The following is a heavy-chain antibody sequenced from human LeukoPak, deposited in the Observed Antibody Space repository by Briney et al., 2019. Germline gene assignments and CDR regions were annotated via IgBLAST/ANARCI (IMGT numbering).Heavy chain of an antibody. J-gene: IGHJ3*02. V-gene: IGHV3-23*01. CDR1: GFTFSSYA. D-gene: IGHD3-9*01. Sequence: GGSLRLSCAASGFTFSSYAMSWVRQAPGKGLEWVSAISGSGGSTYYADSVKGRFTISRDNSKNTLYLQMNSLRAEDTAVYYCAKLLNYDILTGYAEDAFDIWGQGTMVTVSS. CDR3: AKLLNYDILTGYAEDAFDI. CDR2: ISGSGGST.